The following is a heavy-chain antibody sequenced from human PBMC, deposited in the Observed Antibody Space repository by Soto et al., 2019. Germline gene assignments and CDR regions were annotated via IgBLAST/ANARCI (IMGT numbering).Heavy chain of an antibody. CDR2: ISGSGGST. J-gene: IGHJ5*02. CDR3: AKEGSGSYYEYNWFDP. CDR1: GFTFSSYA. D-gene: IGHD1-26*01. V-gene: IGHV3-23*01. Sequence: GGSLRLSCAASGFTFSSYAMSWVRQAPGKGLEWVSAISGSGGSTYYADSVKGRFTISRDNSKNTLYLQMNSLRAEDTAVYYCAKEGSGSYYEYNWFDPWGQGTLVTVS.